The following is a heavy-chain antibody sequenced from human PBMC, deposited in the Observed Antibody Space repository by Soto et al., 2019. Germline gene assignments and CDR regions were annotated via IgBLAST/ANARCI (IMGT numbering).Heavy chain of an antibody. J-gene: IGHJ6*02. CDR1: GYTLTELS. CDR2: FDPEDGET. Sequence: VASVKVSCKVSGYTLTELSMHWVRQAPGKGLEWMGGFDPEDGETIYAQKFQGRVTMTEDTSTDTAYMELSSLRSEDTAVYYCATLPSIAARLGGMDVWGQGTTVTVSS. D-gene: IGHD6-6*01. CDR3: ATLPSIAARLGGMDV. V-gene: IGHV1-24*01.